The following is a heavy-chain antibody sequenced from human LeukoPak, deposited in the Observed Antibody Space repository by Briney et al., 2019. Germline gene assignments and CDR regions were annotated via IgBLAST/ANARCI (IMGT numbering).Heavy chain of an antibody. CDR3: AQDPGPYDSSGYRAPRFDY. V-gene: IGHV3-23*01. CDR2: ISGSGGST. J-gene: IGHJ4*02. D-gene: IGHD3-22*01. CDR1: GFTFSSYA. Sequence: GGSLRLSCAASGFTFSSYAMSWVGQAPGKGLEWVSAISGSGGSTYYADSVKGRFTISRDNSRNTLYLQMNSLRAQDTAVHYCAQDPGPYDSSGYRAPRFDYWGQGTLVTVSS.